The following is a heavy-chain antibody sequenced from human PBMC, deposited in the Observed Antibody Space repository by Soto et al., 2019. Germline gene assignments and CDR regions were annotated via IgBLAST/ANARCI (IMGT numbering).Heavy chain of an antibody. CDR3: AKDLYYDSSGYSYFDY. CDR2: IKSKTDGGTT. J-gene: IGHJ4*02. CDR1: GFTFSNAW. Sequence: GGSLRLSCAASGFTFSNAWMSWVRQAPGKGLEWVGRIKSKTDGGTTDYAAPVKGRFTISRDNSKNTLYLQMNSLRAEDTAVYYCAKDLYYDSSGYSYFDYWGQGTLVTVSS. V-gene: IGHV3-15*01. D-gene: IGHD3-22*01.